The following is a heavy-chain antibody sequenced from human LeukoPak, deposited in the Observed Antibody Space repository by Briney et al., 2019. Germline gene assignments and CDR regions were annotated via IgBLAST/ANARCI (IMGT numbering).Heavy chain of an antibody. CDR2: IRYDGSNK. J-gene: IGHJ4*02. D-gene: IGHD1-1*01. V-gene: IGHV3-30*02. CDR1: GFTFSSYG. CDR3: AKVGTTAHHYFDY. Sequence: GGSLRLSCAASGFTFSSYGMHRVRQAPGKGLEWVAFIRYDGSNKYYADSVKGRFTISRDNSKNTLYLQMNSLRAEDTAVYYCAKVGTTAHHYFDYWGQGTLVTVSS.